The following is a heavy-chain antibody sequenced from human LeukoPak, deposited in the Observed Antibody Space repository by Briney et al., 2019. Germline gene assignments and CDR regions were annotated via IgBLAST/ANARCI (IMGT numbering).Heavy chain of an antibody. CDR2: IYYSGST. D-gene: IGHD3-22*01. CDR3: ARGVYYYDSSGRIPGLDAFDI. Sequence: SETLSLTCTVSGGSISSYYWSWIRQPPGKGLEWIGYIYYSGSTNYNPSLKSRVTISVDTSKNQFSLKLSSVTAADTAVYYCARGVYYYDSSGRIPGLDAFDIWGQGTMVTVSS. J-gene: IGHJ3*02. CDR1: GGSISSYY. V-gene: IGHV4-59*01.